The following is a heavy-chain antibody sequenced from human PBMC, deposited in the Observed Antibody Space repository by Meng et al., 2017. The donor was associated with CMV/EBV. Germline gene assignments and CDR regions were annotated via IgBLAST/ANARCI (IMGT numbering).Heavy chain of an antibody. Sequence: WNWIRQSPSRGLEWRGRTYYRSKWYNDYAVSVKSRITINPDTSKNQFSLQLNSVTPEDTAVYYCARDPGHSHGIYDSSGYPQGYFDYWGQGTLVTVSS. D-gene: IGHD3-22*01. J-gene: IGHJ4*02. V-gene: IGHV6-1*01. CDR3: ARDPGHSHGIYDSSGYPQGYFDY. CDR2: TYYRSKWYN.